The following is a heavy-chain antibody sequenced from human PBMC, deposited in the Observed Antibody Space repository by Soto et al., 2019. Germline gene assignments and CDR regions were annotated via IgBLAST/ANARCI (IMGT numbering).Heavy chain of an antibody. CDR1: GGSISSGGYY. CDR3: ARVDLKSGGSCIDY. V-gene: IGHV4-31*03. J-gene: IGHJ4*02. Sequence: QVQLQESGPGLVKPSQTLSLTCTVSGGSISSGGYYWSWIRQHPGKGLEWIGYIYYSGSTYYNPSLKSRVTISVDTSKNQCYLKLSSVTAADTAVYYCARVDLKSGGSCIDYWGQGTLVTVSS. D-gene: IGHD2-15*01. CDR2: IYYSGST.